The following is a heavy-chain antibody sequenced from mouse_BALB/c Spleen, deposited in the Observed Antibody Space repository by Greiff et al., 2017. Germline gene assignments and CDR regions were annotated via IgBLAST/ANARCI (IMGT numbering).Heavy chain of an antibody. V-gene: IGHV5-6-3*01. CDR1: GFTFSSYG. CDR2: INSNGGST. D-gene: IGHD2-4*01. J-gene: IGHJ3*01. CDR3: ARDYDYDNGFAY. Sequence: EVNVVESGGGLVQPGGSLKLSCAASGFTFSSYGMSWVRQTPDKRLELVATINSNGGSTYYPDSVKGRFTISRDNAKNTLYLQMSSLKSEDTAMYYCARDYDYDNGFAYWGQGTLVTVSA.